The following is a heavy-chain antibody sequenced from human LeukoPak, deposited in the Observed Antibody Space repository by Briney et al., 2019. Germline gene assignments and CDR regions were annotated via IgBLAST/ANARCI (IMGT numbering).Heavy chain of an antibody. CDR2: ISGSGGST. Sequence: GGSLRLSCAASGFTFSSYAMSWVRQAPGKGLEWVSAISGSGGSTYYADSVKGRFTISRDNSKNTLYLEMNSLRAEDTAVYYCARDPHTKYYYDSSGYFDAFDIWGQGTMVTVSS. V-gene: IGHV3-23*01. CDR1: GFTFSSYA. D-gene: IGHD3-22*01. CDR3: ARDPHTKYYYDSSGYFDAFDI. J-gene: IGHJ3*02.